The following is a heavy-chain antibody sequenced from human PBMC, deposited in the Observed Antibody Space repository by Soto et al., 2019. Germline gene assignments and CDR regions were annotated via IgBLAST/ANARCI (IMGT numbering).Heavy chain of an antibody. CDR2: INSSSSYT. D-gene: IGHD6-13*01. CDR1: GFTFSDYY. Sequence: PGGSLRLSCAASGFTFSDYYMIWIRQAPGKGLEWVSYINSSSSYTNYADSVKGRFTISRDNAKNSLYLQMNSLRAEDTAVYYCARIITAAGGRRYFHLWGRGTLVTVS. J-gene: IGHJ2*01. CDR3: ARIITAAGGRRYFHL. V-gene: IGHV3-11*03.